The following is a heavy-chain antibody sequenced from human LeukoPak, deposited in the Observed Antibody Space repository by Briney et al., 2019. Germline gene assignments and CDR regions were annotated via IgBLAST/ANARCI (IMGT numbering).Heavy chain of an antibody. V-gene: IGHV3-49*04. CDR1: GFTFCDYA. CDR3: TGDRVGATSPFDY. CDR2: IRSRPYGGTT. Sequence: GGSLRLSCTASGFTFCDYAMSWVRQAPGKGLEWVGFIRSRPYGGTTEYAASVKGRFTISRDDSKSIAFLQMNSLKTEDTAVYYCTGDRVGATSPFDYWGQGTLVTVSS. J-gene: IGHJ4*02. D-gene: IGHD1-26*01.